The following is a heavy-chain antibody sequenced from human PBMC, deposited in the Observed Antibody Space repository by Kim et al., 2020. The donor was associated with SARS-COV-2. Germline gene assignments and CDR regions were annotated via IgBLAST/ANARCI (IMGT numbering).Heavy chain of an antibody. CDR1: GYSFTSYW. J-gene: IGHJ6*02. D-gene: IGHD3-10*01. Sequence: GESLKISCKGPGYSFTSYWISWVRQMPGKGLEWMGRIDPSDSYTNYSPSFQGHVTISADKSISTAYLQWSSLKASDTAMYYCARHVMVRGVKGGGIYGMDVWGQGTTVTVSS. V-gene: IGHV5-10-1*01. CDR3: ARHVMVRGVKGGGIYGMDV. CDR2: IDPSDSYT.